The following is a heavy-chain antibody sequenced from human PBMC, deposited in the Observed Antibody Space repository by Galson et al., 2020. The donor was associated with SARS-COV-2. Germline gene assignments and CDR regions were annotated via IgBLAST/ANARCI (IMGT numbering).Heavy chain of an antibody. D-gene: IGHD1-1*01. CDR1: GGSLSGYY. CDR3: GRGGSTTLSGDHY. Sequence: SETLSLTCAVYGGSLSGYYWNWIRRPPGKGLEWIGEINHSGSTNYNPSLKSRVTISVDTSNNQFSLKLSSVTAADTAVYYCGRGGSTTLSGDHYWGQGTLVTVSS. V-gene: IGHV4-34*01. J-gene: IGHJ4*02. CDR2: INHSGST.